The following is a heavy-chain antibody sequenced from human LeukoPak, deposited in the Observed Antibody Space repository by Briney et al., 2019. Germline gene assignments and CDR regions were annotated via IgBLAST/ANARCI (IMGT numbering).Heavy chain of an antibody. CDR2: LKSDGSST. V-gene: IGHV3-74*01. J-gene: IGHJ6*02. D-gene: IGHD3-16*01. Sequence: GRSLRLSCAASGFTFSSYWMHWVRQAPGKGLVWVSRLKSDGSSTSYADSVKGRFTISRDNAKSTLYLQMNSLRAEDTAVYFCGRDRSYGIDVWGQGTTATVS. CDR3: GRDRSYGIDV. CDR1: GFTFSSYW.